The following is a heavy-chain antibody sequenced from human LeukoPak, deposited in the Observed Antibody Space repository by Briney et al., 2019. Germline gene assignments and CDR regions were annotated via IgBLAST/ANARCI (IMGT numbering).Heavy chain of an antibody. CDR1: GGTFSSYA. CDR2: IIPILGIA. D-gene: IGHD3-9*01. V-gene: IGHV1-69*04. Sequence: SVKVSCKASGGTFSSYAISWVRQAPGQGLEWMGRIIPILGIANYAQKFQGRVTITADKSTSTAYMELSSLRSEDTAVYYCARDLTGAPPGYWGQGTLVTVSS. CDR3: ARDLTGAPPGY. J-gene: IGHJ4*02.